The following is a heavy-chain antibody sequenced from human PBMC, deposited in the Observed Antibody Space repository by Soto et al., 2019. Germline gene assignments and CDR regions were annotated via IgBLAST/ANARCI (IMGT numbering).Heavy chain of an antibody. CDR3: ARAGESSSAGGYYYFDY. D-gene: IGHD3-10*01. V-gene: IGHV1-2*04. CDR2: INPNSGGT. Sequence: ASVKVSCKASGYTFTGYYMHWVRQAPGQGLEWMGWINPNSGGTNYAQKFQGWVTMTRDMSISTAYMELSRLRSDDTAVYYCARAGESSSAGGYYYFDYWGQGTLVTVSS. CDR1: GYTFTGYY. J-gene: IGHJ4*02.